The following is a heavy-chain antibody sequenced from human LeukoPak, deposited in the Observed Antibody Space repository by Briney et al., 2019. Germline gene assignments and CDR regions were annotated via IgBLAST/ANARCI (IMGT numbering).Heavy chain of an antibody. CDR3: ARDLGYCSFGFGLGNCNRKWFDP. Sequence: ASVTVSCKASGYTFTSSGISWVRRAHGQGLEWMGWVSTYSVNTNYAQKFQGRVTMTRDTSTNTAYMELTNLRPDDTAIYYCARDLGYCSFGFGLGNCNRKWFDPWGQGTLVSVSS. CDR1: GYTFTSSG. CDR2: VSTYSVNT. D-gene: IGHD2-2*03. J-gene: IGHJ5*02. V-gene: IGHV1-18*01.